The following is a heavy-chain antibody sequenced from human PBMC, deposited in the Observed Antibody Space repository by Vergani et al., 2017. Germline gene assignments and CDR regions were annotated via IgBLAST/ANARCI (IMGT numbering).Heavy chain of an antibody. CDR1: GFTFSSYW. J-gene: IGHJ5*02. D-gene: IGHD6-6*01. Sequence: EVQLVESGGGLVQPGGSLRLSCAASGFTFSSYWMSWVRQAPGKGLEWVANIKQDGSEKYYVDSVKGRFTISRDNAKNSLYLQMNSLRAEDTAVYYCARDRRPARGHQAFDPWGQGTLVTVSS. CDR3: ARDRRPARGHQAFDP. V-gene: IGHV3-7*01. CDR2: IKQDGSEK.